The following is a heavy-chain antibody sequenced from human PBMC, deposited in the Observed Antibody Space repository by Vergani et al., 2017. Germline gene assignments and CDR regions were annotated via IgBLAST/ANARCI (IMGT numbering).Heavy chain of an antibody. D-gene: IGHD2-15*01. CDR2: INHSGST. J-gene: IGHJ3*02. Sequence: QVQLQQWGAGLLKPSETLSLTCAVYGGSFSGYYWSWIRQPPGKGLEWIGEINHSGSTNYNPSLKSRVTISVDTSKNQFSLKLSSGTAADTAVYYCARGLFSGPGDDALDIWGQGTMVTVSS. CDR3: ARGLFSGPGDDALDI. V-gene: IGHV4-34*01. CDR1: GGSFSGYY.